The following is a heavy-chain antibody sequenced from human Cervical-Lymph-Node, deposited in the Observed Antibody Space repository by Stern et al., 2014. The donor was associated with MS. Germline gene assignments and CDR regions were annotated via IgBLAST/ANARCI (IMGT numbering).Heavy chain of an antibody. CDR3: AKDTGSPTWTRDYYAMAA. V-gene: IGHV3-30*18. CDR1: GFPFSSYA. Sequence: VQLGESGGGVVLPGRSLRLSCAASGFPFSSYAMHWVRQAPGKGLEWVAVLSFDGSNEYYADSVKGRFTISRDNSKNMLYLQMSSLRVEDTALYYCAKDTGSPTWTRDYYAMAAWGQGTTVTVSS. D-gene: IGHD3/OR15-3a*01. CDR2: LSFDGSNE. J-gene: IGHJ6*02.